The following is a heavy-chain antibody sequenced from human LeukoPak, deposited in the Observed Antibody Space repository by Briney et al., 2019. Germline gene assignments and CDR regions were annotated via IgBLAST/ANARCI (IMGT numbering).Heavy chain of an antibody. CDR3: ARVSYYYGSGSYSRWFDP. CDR1: GGSFSGYY. V-gene: IGHV4-59*01. J-gene: IGHJ5*02. D-gene: IGHD3-10*01. CDR2: IYYSGST. Sequence: SETLSLTCAVYGGSFSGYYWSWIRQPPGKGLEWIGYIYYSGSTNYNPSLKSRVTISVDTSKNQFSLKLSSVTAADTAVYYCARVSYYYGSGSYSRWFDPWGQGTLVTVSS.